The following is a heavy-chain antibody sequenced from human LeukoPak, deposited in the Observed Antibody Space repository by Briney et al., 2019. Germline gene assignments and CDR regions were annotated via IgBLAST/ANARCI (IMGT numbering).Heavy chain of an antibody. Sequence: GGFLRLSCAASGFTFSSYWMHWVRQAPGKGLVWVSRINSDGSSTSYADSVKGRFTISRDNAKNTLYLQMNSLRAEDTAVYYCARGPPSGSYVDYWGQGTLVTVSS. CDR2: INSDGSST. V-gene: IGHV3-74*01. CDR1: GFTFSSYW. D-gene: IGHD1-26*01. CDR3: ARGPPSGSYVDY. J-gene: IGHJ4*02.